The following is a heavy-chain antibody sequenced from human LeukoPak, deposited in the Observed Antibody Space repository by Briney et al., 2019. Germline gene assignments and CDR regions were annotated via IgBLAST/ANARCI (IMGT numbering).Heavy chain of an antibody. V-gene: IGHV3-49*04. CDR1: GFTFGDYA. CDR3: TRDGGGLYYDILTGYIDPFDY. D-gene: IGHD3-9*01. Sequence: GGSLRLSCTASGFTFGDYAMSWVRQAPGKGLEWVGFIRSKAYGGTTEYAASVKGRSTISRDDSKSIAYLQMNSLKTEDTAVYYCTRDGGGLYYDILTGYIDPFDYWGQGTLVTVSS. J-gene: IGHJ4*02. CDR2: IRSKAYGGTT.